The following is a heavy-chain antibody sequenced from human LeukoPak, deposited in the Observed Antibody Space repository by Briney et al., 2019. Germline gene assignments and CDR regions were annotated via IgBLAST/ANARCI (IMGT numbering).Heavy chain of an antibody. Sequence: TGGSLRLSCAASGFTFSSYWMSWVRQAPGKGLEWVANINQDGGKKYYVDSARGRFAISRDNAENSVYLQMNSLRAEDTAVYYCARVFVNTGDYWGQGTLVTVSS. D-gene: IGHD3-3*01. CDR2: INQDGGKK. CDR1: GFTFSSYW. J-gene: IGHJ4*02. CDR3: ARVFVNTGDY. V-gene: IGHV3-7*01.